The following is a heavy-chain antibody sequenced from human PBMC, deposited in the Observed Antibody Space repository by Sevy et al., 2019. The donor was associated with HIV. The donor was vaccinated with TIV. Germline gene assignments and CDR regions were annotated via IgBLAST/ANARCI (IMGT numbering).Heavy chain of an antibody. J-gene: IGHJ6*02. CDR1: GFTFSSYG. CDR3: AKDQTDVVVVVATPYTTGYYYGMDV. Sequence: GGSLRLSCAASGFTFSSYGMHWVRQAPGKGLEWVAVISYDGSNKYYADSVKGRFTISRENSKNMLYLQMNSLRAEDKVAYYCAKDQTDVVVVVATPYTTGYYYGMDVWGQGTTVTVSS. CDR2: ISYDGSNK. V-gene: IGHV3-30*18. D-gene: IGHD2-15*01.